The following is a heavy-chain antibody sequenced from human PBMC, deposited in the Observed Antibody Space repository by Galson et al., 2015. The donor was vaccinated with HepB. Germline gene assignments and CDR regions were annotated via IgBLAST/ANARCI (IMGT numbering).Heavy chain of an antibody. D-gene: IGHD6-19*01. J-gene: IGHJ3*02. V-gene: IGHV3-9*01. Sequence: SLRLSCAASGFTFDDYAMHWVRQAPGKGLEWVSGFSRNSGYIGYGDSVRGRFTISRDNAKNSLYLQMNSLRAEDTAFYYCVKDMSGAVAGRGAFDIWGQGTMVTVSS. CDR1: GFTFDDYA. CDR3: VKDMSGAVAGRGAFDI. CDR2: FSRNSGYI.